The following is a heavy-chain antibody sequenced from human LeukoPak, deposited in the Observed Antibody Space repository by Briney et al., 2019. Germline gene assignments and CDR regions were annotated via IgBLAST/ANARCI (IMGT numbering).Heavy chain of an antibody. CDR2: ISSSGSTI. V-gene: IGHV3-48*01. CDR1: GFTFSNYA. CDR3: ARDNWGSGTSYFDY. Sequence: PGGSLRLSCAASGFTFSNYAMNWVRQAPGKGLEGLSYISSSGSTIYYADSVKGRFTISRDNAKNSLYLQMSSLRAEDTAVYYCARDNWGSGTSYFDYWGQGTLVTVSS. D-gene: IGHD7-27*01. J-gene: IGHJ4*02.